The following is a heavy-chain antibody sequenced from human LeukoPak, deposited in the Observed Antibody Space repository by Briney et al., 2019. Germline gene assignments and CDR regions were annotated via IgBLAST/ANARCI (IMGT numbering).Heavy chain of an antibody. D-gene: IGHD1-26*01. CDR2: ISYDGSNK. CDR3: AKDSTVGALREFHYGMDV. Sequence: GGSLRLSCAASGFTFSSYGMHWVRQAPGKGLEWVAVISYDGSNKYYADSVKGRFTISRDNSKNTLYLQMNSLRAEDTAVYYCAKDSTVGALREFHYGMDVWGQGTTVTVSS. J-gene: IGHJ6*02. V-gene: IGHV3-30*18. CDR1: GFTFSSYG.